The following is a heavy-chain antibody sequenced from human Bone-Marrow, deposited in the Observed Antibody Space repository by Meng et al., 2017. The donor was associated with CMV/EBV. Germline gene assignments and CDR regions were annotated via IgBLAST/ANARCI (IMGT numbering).Heavy chain of an antibody. Sequence: GESLKISCEASGFNFSTSGMNWVRQAPGKGLEWMTFIRHDGGLRFYADSVKGRFTIPRDNSKNTVYLQMNSLRPEDTAVYYCAKGPYDSGPFDYWGQGKMVTVSS. J-gene: IGHJ4*02. CDR2: IRHDGGLR. CDR3: AKGPYDSGPFDY. D-gene: IGHD3-22*01. CDR1: GFNFSTSG. V-gene: IGHV3-30*02.